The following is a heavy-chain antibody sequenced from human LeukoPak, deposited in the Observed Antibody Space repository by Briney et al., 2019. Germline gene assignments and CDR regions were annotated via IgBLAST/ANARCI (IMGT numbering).Heavy chain of an antibody. V-gene: IGHV3-48*02. D-gene: IGHD6-19*01. CDR1: GFIFSSYS. CDR3: AREYNSGHDY. CDR2: ISSSSSTI. Sequence: GGSLRLSCVASGFIFSSYSMNWVRQAPGKGLEWVSYISSSSSTIYYADSVEGRFTISRDNAKNSLYVQMNSLRDEDTAVYYCAREYNSGHDYWGQGTLVTVSS. J-gene: IGHJ4*02.